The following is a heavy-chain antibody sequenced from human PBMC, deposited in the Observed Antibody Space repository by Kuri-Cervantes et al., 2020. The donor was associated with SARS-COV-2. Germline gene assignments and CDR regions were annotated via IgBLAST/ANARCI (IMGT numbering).Heavy chain of an antibody. CDR1: GGSISSSSYY. Sequence: GSLRLSCTVSGGSISSSSYYWGWIRQPPGKGLEWIGSIYHSGSTYYNPSLKSRVTISVDTSKNQFSLKLSSVTAADTAVYYCASVYSSSSPDFDHWGQGTLVTVSS. J-gene: IGHJ4*02. CDR2: IYHSGST. CDR3: ASVYSSSSPDFDH. V-gene: IGHV4-39*07. D-gene: IGHD6-6*01.